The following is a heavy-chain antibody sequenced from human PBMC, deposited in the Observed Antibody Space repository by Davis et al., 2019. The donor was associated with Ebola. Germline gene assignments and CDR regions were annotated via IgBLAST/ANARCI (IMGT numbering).Heavy chain of an antibody. CDR2: INLNSGGT. CDR1: GYTFTNYY. D-gene: IGHD1-26*01. CDR3: ARETYSGSYWYYFDY. V-gene: IGHV1-2*06. J-gene: IGHJ4*02. Sequence: AASVKVSCKASGYTFTNYYMHWVRQAPGQGLEWMGRINLNSGGTNYAQKFQGRVTITRDTSASTAYMELSSLRSEDTAVYYCARETYSGSYWYYFDYWGQGTLVTVSS.